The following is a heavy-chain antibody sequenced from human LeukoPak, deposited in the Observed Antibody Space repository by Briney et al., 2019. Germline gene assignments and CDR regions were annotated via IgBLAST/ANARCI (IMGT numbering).Heavy chain of an antibody. CDR1: GYTFTSYD. D-gene: IGHD6-6*01. CDR3: ARGPRGSSSSHFDY. V-gene: IGHV1-8*01. Sequence: ASVKVSCKASGYTFTSYDTNWVRQATGQGLEWMGWMNPNSGDTGYAQKFQGRVTMTRNTSISTAYMELSSLRSEDTAVYYCARGPRGSSSSHFDYWGQGTLVTVSS. J-gene: IGHJ4*02. CDR2: MNPNSGDT.